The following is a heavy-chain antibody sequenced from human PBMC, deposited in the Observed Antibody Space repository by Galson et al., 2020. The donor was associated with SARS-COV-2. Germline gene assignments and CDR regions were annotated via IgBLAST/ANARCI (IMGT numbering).Heavy chain of an antibody. D-gene: IGHD4-17*01. Sequence: GESLKISCAASGFTFSNAWMSWVRQAPGKGLEWVARVKSKTDGATTDYAAPVKGRFIISRDDSKNTLYLQMDSLKTEETAVYYCTWTTVTLYCDFWGQGTQVTVSS. V-gene: IGHV3-15*01. J-gene: IGHJ4*02. CDR3: TWTTVTLYCDF. CDR2: VKSKTDGATT. CDR1: GFTFSNAW.